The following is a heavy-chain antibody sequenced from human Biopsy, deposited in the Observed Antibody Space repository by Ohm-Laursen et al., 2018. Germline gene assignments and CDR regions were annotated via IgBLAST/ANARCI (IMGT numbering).Heavy chain of an antibody. Sequence: GSLRLSCTASGFSFSSYGMHWVRQAPGKGLEWVSSVTTTSSYIYYADSVKGRFTISRDNAKNSLYLQMNSLGVEDSAVYYCARDIYYITNWRAFDMWGQGTMVTVAS. CDR2: VTTTSSYI. J-gene: IGHJ3*02. CDR3: ARDIYYITNWRAFDM. D-gene: IGHD1-1*01. V-gene: IGHV3-21*01. CDR1: GFSFSSYG.